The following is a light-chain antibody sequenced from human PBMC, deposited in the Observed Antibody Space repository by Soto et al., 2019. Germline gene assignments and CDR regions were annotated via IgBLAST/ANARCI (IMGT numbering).Light chain of an antibody. V-gene: IGKV3D-15*01. CDR3: QQYNNWPT. Sequence: EIVLTQSPGTLSLSPGERATLSCRASQSVSSSNLAWYQQKAGQAPRLLIYGASSRATGIPARFSGSGSGTEFTLTISSLQSEDFAVYYCQQYNNWPTFGQGTKVEIK. CDR1: QSVSSSN. J-gene: IGKJ1*01. CDR2: GAS.